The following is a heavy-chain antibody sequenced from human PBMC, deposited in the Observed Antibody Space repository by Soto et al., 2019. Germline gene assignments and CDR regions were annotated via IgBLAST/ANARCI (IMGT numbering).Heavy chain of an antibody. J-gene: IGHJ3*02. CDR1: GYTFTSYY. CDR3: ARDIYYDILTGLGGGHDAFDI. D-gene: IGHD3-9*01. V-gene: IGHV1-46*01. Sequence: ASVKVSCKASGYTFTSYYMHWVRQAPGQGLEWMGIINPSGGSTSYAQKFQGRVTMTRDTSTSTVYMELSSLRSEDTAVYYCARDIYYDILTGLGGGHDAFDIWGQGTMVTVS. CDR2: INPSGGST.